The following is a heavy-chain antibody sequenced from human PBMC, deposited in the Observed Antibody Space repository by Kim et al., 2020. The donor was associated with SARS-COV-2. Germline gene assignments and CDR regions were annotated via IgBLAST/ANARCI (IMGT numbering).Heavy chain of an antibody. V-gene: IGHV3-7*04. Sequence: SVKGRFNIARDIAKNSLYLQMNSLRAEDTAVYYCARGGGYYGEYFQHWGQGTLVTVSS. J-gene: IGHJ1*01. CDR3: ARGGGYYGEYFQH. D-gene: IGHD3-22*01.